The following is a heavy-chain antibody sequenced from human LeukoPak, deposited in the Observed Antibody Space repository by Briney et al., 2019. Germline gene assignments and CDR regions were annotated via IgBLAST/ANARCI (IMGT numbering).Heavy chain of an antibody. V-gene: IGHV4-34*01. CDR2: INHSGST. J-gene: IGHJ5*02. Sequence: SETLSLTCAVYGGSFSGYYWSWIRQPPGKGLEWIGEINHSGSTNYNPSLKSRVTISVDTSKNQFSLKLSSVTAADTAVYYCAREGGWLVYNWFDPWGQGTLVTVSS. CDR3: AREGGWLVYNWFDP. CDR1: GGSFSGYY. D-gene: IGHD6-19*01.